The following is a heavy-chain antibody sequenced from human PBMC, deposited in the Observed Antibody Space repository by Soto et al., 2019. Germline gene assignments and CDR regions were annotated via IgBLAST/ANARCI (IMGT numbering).Heavy chain of an antibody. CDR1: GFTFSNYW. Sequence: EVQLVESGGGLVQPGGSLRLSCAAFGFTFSNYWMSWVRQAPGKGLEWVANIKQDGSEKYYVDSVKGRFTVSRDNAKNSLYLQMHSLRAEDTAVYYCARDRVQQWLVLDAFDIWGQGTMVTVSS. CDR3: ARDRVQQWLVLDAFDI. J-gene: IGHJ3*02. CDR2: IKQDGSEK. V-gene: IGHV3-7*03. D-gene: IGHD6-19*01.